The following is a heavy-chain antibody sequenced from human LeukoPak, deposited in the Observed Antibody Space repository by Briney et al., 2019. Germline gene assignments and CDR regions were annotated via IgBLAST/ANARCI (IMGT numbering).Heavy chain of an antibody. V-gene: IGHV1-2*02. CDR2: INPNSGGT. Sequence: ASVKVSCKASGYTFTGYYMHWVRQAPGQGLEWMGWINPNSGGTNYAQKFQGRVTMTRDTSISTAYMELSRLRSDDTAMYYCARGSDYDDYFYMDFWGKGTTVTVSS. CDR3: ARGSDYDDYFYMDF. J-gene: IGHJ6*03. CDR1: GYTFTGYY.